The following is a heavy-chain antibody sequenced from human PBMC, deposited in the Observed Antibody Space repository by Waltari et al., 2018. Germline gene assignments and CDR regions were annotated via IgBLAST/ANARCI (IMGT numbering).Heavy chain of an antibody. Sequence: EVQLLESGGGLVQPGGSLRLSCAASGFTFSSYAMSWVRQPPGKGLEWVSAISGSGGSTYYADSVKGRFTISRDNSKNTLYLQMNSLRAEDTAVYYCAKDTTYDFWSGYLFDYWGQGTLVTVSS. J-gene: IGHJ4*02. D-gene: IGHD3-3*01. CDR2: ISGSGGST. V-gene: IGHV3-23*01. CDR3: AKDTTYDFWSGYLFDY. CDR1: GFTFSSYA.